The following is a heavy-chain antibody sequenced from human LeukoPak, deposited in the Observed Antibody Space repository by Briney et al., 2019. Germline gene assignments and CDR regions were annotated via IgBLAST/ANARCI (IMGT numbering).Heavy chain of an antibody. CDR3: AKEGTPQVSTWYDL. V-gene: IGHV3-30*18. Sequence: GGSLRLSCAASGVTLSPYGMHWVRQAPGKGLEWVAVISYEGGTQHYADSVKGRFIISRDNPRNTLYLQMNILRTEDTAVYYCAKEGTPQVSTWYDLWGQGTLVTVSS. J-gene: IGHJ5*02. CDR2: ISYEGGTQ. CDR1: GVTLSPYG. D-gene: IGHD3-10*01.